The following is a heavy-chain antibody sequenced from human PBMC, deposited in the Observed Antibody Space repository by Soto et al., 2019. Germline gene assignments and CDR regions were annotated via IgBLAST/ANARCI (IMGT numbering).Heavy chain of an antibody. V-gene: IGHV1-8*01. Sequence: AAVKVSCKASGYTFTSYDIYWVRQATGQGLEWMGWMNPNTGNSAYGQKFQGRVTVTSDTSINTVHMELSSLRSEDTAVYYCARRAETNGWNGFGADKYYFDFWGQGTLVTVSS. D-gene: IGHD1-1*01. J-gene: IGHJ4*02. CDR3: ARRAETNGWNGFGADKYYFDF. CDR1: GYTFTSYD. CDR2: MNPNTGNS.